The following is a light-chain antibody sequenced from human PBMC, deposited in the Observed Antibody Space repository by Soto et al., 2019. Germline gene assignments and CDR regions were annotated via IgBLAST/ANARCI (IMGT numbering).Light chain of an antibody. CDR2: AAS. V-gene: IGKV1-39*01. CDR1: QSISSY. J-gene: IGKJ4*01. Sequence: DIQMTQSPSSLPASVGDRVTITCRESQSISSYLNWYQQKPGKAPKLLIYAASSLQSGVPSRFSGSGSGTDFTLSISSLQAEDFATYYGEHSYSTPALTFGGGTKVEIK. CDR3: EHSYSTPALT.